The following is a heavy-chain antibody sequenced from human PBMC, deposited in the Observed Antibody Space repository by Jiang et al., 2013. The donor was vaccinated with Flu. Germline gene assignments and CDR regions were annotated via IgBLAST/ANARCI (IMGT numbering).Heavy chain of an antibody. Sequence: QTLSLTCAISGDSVSSSGATWNWVRQSPSRGLEWLGRTYYRSKWYNDYAVSVKSRMTIDPDTSKNQFSLQLNSVTPEDTAVYYCARDGAASGLEFDCWGQGTLVTISS. D-gene: IGHD6-13*01. V-gene: IGHV6-1*01. CDR2: TYYRSKWYN. CDR3: ARDGAASGLEFDC. J-gene: IGHJ5*01. CDR1: GDSVSSSGAT.